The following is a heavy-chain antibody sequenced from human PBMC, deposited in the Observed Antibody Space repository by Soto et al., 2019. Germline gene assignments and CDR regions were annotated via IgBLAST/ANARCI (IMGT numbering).Heavy chain of an antibody. V-gene: IGHV4-30-4*01. J-gene: IGHJ5*01. CDR3: ARGRYCLTGRCFPNWFDS. Sequence: ASETLSLTCSVSGDSISNLDYFWAWIRQPPGQALEYIGYIYKSATTYYNPSFESRVAISVDTSKSQFSLNVTSVTAADTAVYFCARGRYCLTGRCFPNWFDSWGQGALVTVLL. D-gene: IGHD7-27*01. CDR1: GDSISNLDYF. CDR2: IYKSATT.